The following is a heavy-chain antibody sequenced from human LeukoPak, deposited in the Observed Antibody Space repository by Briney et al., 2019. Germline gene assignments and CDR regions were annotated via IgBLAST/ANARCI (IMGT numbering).Heavy chain of an antibody. V-gene: IGHV3-7*01. CDR1: GFTFSSYW. CDR2: IKQDGSEK. J-gene: IGHJ4*02. D-gene: IGHD5-18*01. Sequence: GGSLRLSCAASGFTFSSYWMSWVRQAPGKGLERVANIKQDGSEKYYVDSVKGRFTISRDNAKNSLYLQMNSLRAEDTAVYYCVGKWIQLWSFSYWGQGTLVTVSS. CDR3: VGKWIQLWSFSY.